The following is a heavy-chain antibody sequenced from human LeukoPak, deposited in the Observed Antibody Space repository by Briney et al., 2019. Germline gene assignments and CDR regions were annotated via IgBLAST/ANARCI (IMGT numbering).Heavy chain of an antibody. CDR2: ITYDGSKK. D-gene: IGHD5/OR15-5a*01. CDR3: ARQKYLRGPDVEYFDY. Sequence: GSLRLSCAASGFTFSSYGMHWVRQAPGKGLEWVAVITYDGSKKWYADSVKGRFTISRDDAKNSLYLQMNSLSAEDTAVYYCARQKYLRGPDVEYFDYWGQGTLVTVSS. J-gene: IGHJ4*02. CDR1: GFTFSSYG. V-gene: IGHV3-30*03.